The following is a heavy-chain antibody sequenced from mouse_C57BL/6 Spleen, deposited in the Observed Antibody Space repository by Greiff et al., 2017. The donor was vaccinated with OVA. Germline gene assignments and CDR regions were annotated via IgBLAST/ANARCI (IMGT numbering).Heavy chain of an antibody. J-gene: IGHJ4*01. CDR2: INPNNGGT. V-gene: IGHV1-26*01. CDR3: ARPFYYDYDEGGSYAMDY. Sequence: EVQLQQSGPELVKPGASVKISCKASGYTFTDYYMNWVKQSHGKSLEWIGDINPNNGGTSYNQKFKGKATLTVDQSSSTAYMELRSLTSEDSAVYYCARPFYYDYDEGGSYAMDYWGQGTSVTVSS. D-gene: IGHD2-4*01. CDR1: GYTFTDYY.